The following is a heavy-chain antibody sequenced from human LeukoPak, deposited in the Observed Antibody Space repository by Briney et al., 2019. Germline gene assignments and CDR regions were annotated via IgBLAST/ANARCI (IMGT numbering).Heavy chain of an antibody. CDR1: GYTFTSYA. Sequence: GASMKVSCKASGYTFTSYAISWVRQAPGQGLEWMGWISATNGSTHYAQKLQGRVTMTTDTSTSTAYMELRSLRSDDTAVYYCARVPVAGTDYYYGMDVWGQGTTVTVSS. CDR2: ISATNGST. CDR3: ARVPVAGTDYYYGMDV. D-gene: IGHD6-19*01. J-gene: IGHJ6*02. V-gene: IGHV1-18*01.